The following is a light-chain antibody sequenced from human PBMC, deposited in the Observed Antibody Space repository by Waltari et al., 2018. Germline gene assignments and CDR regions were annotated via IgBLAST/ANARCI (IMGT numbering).Light chain of an antibody. V-gene: IGLV2-14*03. CDR3: SSYTSSTTLYV. CDR2: DVS. CDR1: SSHVGGYNF. Sequence: QSTWTHPASVSGPPGQSTTIPCPGTSSHVGGYNFVPRYQHYPDKAPKLMIFDVSKRPSGVSSRFSGSKSGNTASLTISGLQAEDEADYYCSSYTSSTTLYVFGTGTKVTVL. J-gene: IGLJ1*01.